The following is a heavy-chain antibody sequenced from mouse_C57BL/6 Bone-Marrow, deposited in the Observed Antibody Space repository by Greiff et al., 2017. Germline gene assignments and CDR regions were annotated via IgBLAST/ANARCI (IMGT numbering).Heavy chain of an antibody. Sequence: LQQSGPGLVQPSQSLSITCIVSGFSLTSYGVHWVRQSPGKGLEWLGVIWRGGSTDYNAAFMSRLSITKDNSKSQVFFKMNSLQADDTAIYYCAKNYHYYGSSYNYAMDYWGQGTSVTVSS. CDR3: AKNYHYYGSSYNYAMDY. V-gene: IGHV2-5*01. J-gene: IGHJ4*01. D-gene: IGHD1-1*01. CDR1: GFSLTSYG. CDR2: IWRGGST.